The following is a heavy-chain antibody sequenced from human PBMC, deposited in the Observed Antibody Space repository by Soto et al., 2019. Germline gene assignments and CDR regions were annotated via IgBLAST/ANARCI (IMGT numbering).Heavy chain of an antibody. CDR3: TLSSIAARFFDY. CDR2: IRSKANSYAT. D-gene: IGHD6-6*01. Sequence: GWSLRLSSASSVFTFSGSAMHWVRQASGKGLEWVGRIRSKANSYATAYAASVKGRFTISRDDSKNTAYLQMNSLKTEDTAVYYCTLSSIAARFFDYWGQGTLVTVSS. CDR1: VFTFSGSA. J-gene: IGHJ4*02. V-gene: IGHV3-73*01.